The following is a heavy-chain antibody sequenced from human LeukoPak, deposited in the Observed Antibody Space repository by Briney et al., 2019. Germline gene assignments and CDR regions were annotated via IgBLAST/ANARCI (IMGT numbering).Heavy chain of an antibody. V-gene: IGHV3-23*01. J-gene: IGHJ5*02. CDR2: ISGSGGST. CDR3: AKDAGYSSSYNWFDP. CDR1: GFTSSSYA. D-gene: IGHD6-13*01. Sequence: GGSLRLSCAASGFTSSSYAMSWVRQAPGKGLEWVSAISGSGGSTYYADSVKGRFTISRDNSKNTLYLQMNSLRAEDTAVYYCAKDAGYSSSYNWFDPWGQGTLVTVSS.